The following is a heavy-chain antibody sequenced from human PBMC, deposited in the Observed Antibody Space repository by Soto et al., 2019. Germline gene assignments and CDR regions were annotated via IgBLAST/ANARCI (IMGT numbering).Heavy chain of an antibody. CDR1: GFTFSSYG. V-gene: IGHV3-30*18. D-gene: IGHD3-16*01. CDR2: ISYDGSNK. CDR3: AKVWGY. J-gene: IGHJ4*02. Sequence: QVQLVESGGGVVQPGRSLRLSCAASGFTFSSYGMHWVRQAPGKGLEWVAVISYDGSNKYYADSVKGRFTISRDNSKNTLYLQMNSLRAEDTAVYYCAKVWGYWGQGTLVTVSS.